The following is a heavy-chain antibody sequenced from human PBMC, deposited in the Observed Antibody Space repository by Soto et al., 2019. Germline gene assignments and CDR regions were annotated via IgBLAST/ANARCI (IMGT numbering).Heavy chain of an antibody. Sequence: EVQLLESGGGLVRPGGSLRLSCAASGFTFYNYAMNWVRQAPGKGLEWVSTISGGGDGTYYADSVKGRFTISRDKSRNTVYLQMNSLGAEDTALYYCAKKGLGSLATYCTTGDCHYAFDVWGQGTLVTVSS. CDR1: GFTFYNYA. V-gene: IGHV3-23*01. CDR3: AKKGLGSLATYCTTGDCHYAFDV. D-gene: IGHD2-8*01. CDR2: ISGGGDGT. J-gene: IGHJ3*01.